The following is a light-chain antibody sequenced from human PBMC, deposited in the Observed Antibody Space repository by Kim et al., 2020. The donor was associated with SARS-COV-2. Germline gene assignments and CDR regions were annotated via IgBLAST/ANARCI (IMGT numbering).Light chain of an antibody. V-gene: IGLV3-19*01. J-gene: IGLJ2*01. CDR3: NSRDSNDNVV. CDR2: GKN. CDR1: SLRSYY. Sequence: SSDLTQDPAVSVALGQTVRITCQGDSLRSYYATWYQQKPGQAPILVIYGKNNRPSGIPDRFSGSTSGNTASLTITGTQAGDEADYYCNSRDSNDNVVFGGGTKVTVL.